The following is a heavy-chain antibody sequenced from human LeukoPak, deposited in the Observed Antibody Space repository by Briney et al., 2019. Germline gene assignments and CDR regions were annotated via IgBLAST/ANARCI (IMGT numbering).Heavy chain of an antibody. CDR1: GGSISSYY. D-gene: IGHD2-2*01. Sequence: SETLSLTCTVSGGSISSYYWSWIRRPPGKGLEWIGYIYYSGSTNYNPSLKSRVTISVDTSKNQFSLKLSSVTAADTAVYYCASSCSTSCYYDAFDIWGQGTMVTVSS. CDR2: IYYSGST. V-gene: IGHV4-59*01. CDR3: ASSCSTSCYYDAFDI. J-gene: IGHJ3*02.